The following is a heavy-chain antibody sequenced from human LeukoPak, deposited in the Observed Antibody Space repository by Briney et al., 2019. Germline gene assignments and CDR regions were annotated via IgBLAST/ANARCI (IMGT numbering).Heavy chain of an antibody. CDR3: AKDQVTTLAYYYMDV. D-gene: IGHD4-11*01. J-gene: IGHJ6*03. CDR2: ISGSGGST. Sequence: GGALRLSCAASGFTFSSYAMSWVRQAPGKGLEWVSAISGSGGSTYYADSVKGRFTISRDNSKNTLYLQMNSLRAEDTAVYYCAKDQVTTLAYYYMDVWGKGTTVTVSS. V-gene: IGHV3-23*01. CDR1: GFTFSSYA.